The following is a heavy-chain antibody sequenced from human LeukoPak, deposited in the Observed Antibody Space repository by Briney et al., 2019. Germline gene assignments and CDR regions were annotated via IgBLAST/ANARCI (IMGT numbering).Heavy chain of an antibody. CDR3: ATGQGTSGPDY. CDR1: GYTLTELS. CDR2: FDPEDGET. Sequence: ASVKVSCKVSGYTLTELSMHWVRQAPGKGLEWMGGFDPEDGETIYAQKFQGRVTMTEGTSTDTAYMELSSLRSEDTAVYYCATGQGTSGPDYWGQGTLVTVSS. V-gene: IGHV1-24*01. J-gene: IGHJ4*02. D-gene: IGHD2-2*01.